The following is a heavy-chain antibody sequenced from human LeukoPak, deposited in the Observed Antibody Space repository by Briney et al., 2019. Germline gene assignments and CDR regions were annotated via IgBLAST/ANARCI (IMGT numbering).Heavy chain of an antibody. CDR2: IYTSGST. CDR1: GGSISSGSYY. V-gene: IGHV4-61*02. Sequence: SETLSLTCTVSGGSISSGSYYWSWIRQPAGTGLEWIGRIYTSGSTNYNPSLKSRVTISVDTSKNQFSLKLSSVTAADTAVYYCARGMVRGVISYYYYYYMDVWGKGTTVTISS. D-gene: IGHD3-10*01. J-gene: IGHJ6*03. CDR3: ARGMVRGVISYYYYYYMDV.